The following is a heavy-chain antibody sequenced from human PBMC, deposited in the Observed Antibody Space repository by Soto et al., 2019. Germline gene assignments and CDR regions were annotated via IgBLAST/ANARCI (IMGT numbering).Heavy chain of an antibody. J-gene: IGHJ4*02. CDR1: GFTFSSYA. D-gene: IGHD5-12*01. V-gene: IGHV3-23*01. CDR2: ISGSGGST. CDR3: ASGRTKRDGYNLAFDY. Sequence: EVQLLESGGGLVQPGGSLRLSCAASGFTFSSYAMSWVRQAPGKGLEWVSAISGSGGSTYYADSVKGRFTISRDNSKNTLYLQMNSLRAEDTAVYYCASGRTKRDGYNLAFDYWGQGTLVTVSS.